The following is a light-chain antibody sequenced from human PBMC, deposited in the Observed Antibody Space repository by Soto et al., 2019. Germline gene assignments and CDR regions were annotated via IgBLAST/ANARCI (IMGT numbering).Light chain of an antibody. CDR1: SSNIGTNA. CDR3: AAWDDSLNGVV. Sequence: QPVLTQPPSASGTPGQRVPISCSGGSSNIGTNAVNWYQQLPGTAPKLLIYSNNLRPSGVPDRFSGSKSGTSASLAISGLQSEDEADYYCAAWDDSLNGVVFGGGTKVTVL. CDR2: SNN. J-gene: IGLJ2*01. V-gene: IGLV1-44*01.